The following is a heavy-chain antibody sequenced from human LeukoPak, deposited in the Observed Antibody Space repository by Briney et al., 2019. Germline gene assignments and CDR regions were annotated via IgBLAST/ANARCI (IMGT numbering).Heavy chain of an antibody. V-gene: IGHV3-23*01. CDR3: AKDQSVGDYDFWSGYYRRGKNGPPFDP. CDR2: ISGSGGST. CDR1: GFTFSYYW. Sequence: PGGSLRLSCAASGFTFSYYWTTWVRQAPGKGLEWVSAISGSGGSTYYADSVKGRFTISRDNSKNTLYLQMNSLRAEDTAVYYCAKDQSVGDYDFWSGYYRRGKNGPPFDPWGQGTLVTVSS. J-gene: IGHJ5*02. D-gene: IGHD3-3*01.